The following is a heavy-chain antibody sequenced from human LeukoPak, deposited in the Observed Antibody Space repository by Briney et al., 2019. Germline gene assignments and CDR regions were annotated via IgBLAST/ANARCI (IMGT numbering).Heavy chain of an antibody. CDR1: GASVTTHY. Sequence: SETLSLTCTVSGASVTTHYWSWIRQPPGKRLEWIGSFYYSGSTNYSPSLNSRVTISLDTSKNQFSLRLSSVTAADTAVYFCARSISLLSYYMAVWGNGTTVIVSS. CDR3: ARSISLLSYYMAV. V-gene: IGHV4-59*08. J-gene: IGHJ6*03. CDR2: FYYSGST. D-gene: IGHD3-16*02.